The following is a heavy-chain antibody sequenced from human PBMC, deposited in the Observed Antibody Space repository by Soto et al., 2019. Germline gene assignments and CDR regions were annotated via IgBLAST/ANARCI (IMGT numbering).Heavy chain of an antibody. Sequence: EVQLLESGGGLVQPGGSLRLSCAASGFTFSSYAMSWVRQAPGKGLEWVSAISGSGGSTYYADSVKGRFTISRDNSKNTLYLQLNSLRAEDTAVYYCAKDLLRYAPIVYYFDYWGQGTLVTVSS. CDR3: AKDLLRYAPIVYYFDY. D-gene: IGHD3-16*02. CDR2: ISGSGGST. V-gene: IGHV3-23*01. J-gene: IGHJ4*02. CDR1: GFTFSSYA.